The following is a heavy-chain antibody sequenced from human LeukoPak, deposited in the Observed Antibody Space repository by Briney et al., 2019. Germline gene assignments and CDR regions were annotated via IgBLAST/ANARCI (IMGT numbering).Heavy chain of an antibody. CDR3: ARDGYSGNDGL. CDR2: IYYSGYT. D-gene: IGHD5-12*01. CDR1: GGSISSYY. V-gene: IGHV4-59*01. Sequence: SETLSLTCTVSGGSISSYYWSWIRQPPGKGLEWIGDIYYSGYTNYNPSLKSRVTISVDTSKNQFSLKLSSVTAADTAVYYCARDGYSGNDGLWGQGSLVTVCS. J-gene: IGHJ4*02.